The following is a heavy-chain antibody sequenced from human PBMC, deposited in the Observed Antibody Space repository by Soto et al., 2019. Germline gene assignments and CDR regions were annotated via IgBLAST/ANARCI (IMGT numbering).Heavy chain of an antibody. V-gene: IGHV4-31*03. J-gene: IGHJ6*02. CDR3: ARDSYYDFWSGGVPPTTSGGMDV. CDR2: IYYSGST. CDR1: GGSRLSRGYY. D-gene: IGHD3-3*01. Sequence: TLSLNCTVSGGSRLSRGYYWRWIRQHPGKGLEWVGYIYYSGSTYYNPSLKSRVTISVDTSKNKFSLKLSSVCAAETAAYYCARDSYYDFWSGGVPPTTSGGMDVWGRGTTVTVSS.